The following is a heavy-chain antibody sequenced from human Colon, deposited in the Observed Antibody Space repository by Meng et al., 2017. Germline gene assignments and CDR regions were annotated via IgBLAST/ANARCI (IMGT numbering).Heavy chain of an antibody. CDR3: ARGRGSYSSIDF. CDR2: VYYTGSA. D-gene: IGHD1-26*01. J-gene: IGHJ4*02. Sequence: QVQLQGSGPRLVRPSETLSLTCTLSGGSVSSPSYYWSWIRQTPGKGLEWIGYVYYTGSANYNPSLKSRVTISVDTSKNHFSLNLTSVTAADTAVYYCARGRGSYSSIDFWGQGTLVTVFS. V-gene: IGHV4-61*03. CDR1: GGSVSSPSYY.